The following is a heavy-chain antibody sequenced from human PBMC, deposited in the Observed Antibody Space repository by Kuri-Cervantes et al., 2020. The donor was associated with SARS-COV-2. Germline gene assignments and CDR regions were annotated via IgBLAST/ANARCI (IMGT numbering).Heavy chain of an antibody. V-gene: IGHV4-59*11. Sequence: SETLSLTCTVSGCSMRSHYWSWVRQPPGKGLEWIGDITYSGSTNYNPSLKSRVPISVVTSNNQFSLKLSSVTAADTDVYYCARTHPLYGGNSVPYFDYWGQGTLVTVSS. D-gene: IGHD4-23*01. CDR3: ARTHPLYGGNSVPYFDY. CDR1: GCSMRSHY. J-gene: IGHJ4*02. CDR2: ITYSGST.